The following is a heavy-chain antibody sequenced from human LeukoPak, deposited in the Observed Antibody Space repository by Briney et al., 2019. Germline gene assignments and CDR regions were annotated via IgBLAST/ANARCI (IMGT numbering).Heavy chain of an antibody. V-gene: IGHV3-21*01. J-gene: IGHJ4*02. D-gene: IGHD2-15*01. CDR1: GFTFSSYS. CDR3: ASCSGGSCYSGRIDY. CDR2: ISSSSSYI. Sequence: GGFLRLSCAASGFTFSSYSMNWVRQAPGKGLEWVSSISSSSSYIYYADSVKGRFTISRDNAKNSLYLQMNSLRAEDTAVYYCASCSGGSCYSGRIDYWGQGTLVTVSS.